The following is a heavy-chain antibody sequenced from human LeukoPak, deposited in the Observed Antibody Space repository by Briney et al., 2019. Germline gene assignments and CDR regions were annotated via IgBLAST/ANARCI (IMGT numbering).Heavy chain of an antibody. CDR2: IYYSGST. CDR3: AREKEIGESSG. D-gene: IGHD3-10*01. CDR1: GGSISSSSYY. V-gene: IGHV4-39*07. Sequence: SETLSLTCTVSGGSISSSSYYWGWIRQPPGKGLEWIGSIYYSGSTYYNPSLKSRVTISVDTSKNQFSLKLSSVTAADTAVYYCAREKEIGESSGWGQGTLVTVSS. J-gene: IGHJ4*02.